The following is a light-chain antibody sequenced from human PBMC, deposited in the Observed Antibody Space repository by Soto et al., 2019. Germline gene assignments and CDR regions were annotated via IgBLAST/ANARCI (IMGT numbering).Light chain of an antibody. CDR3: QQYNNWPPFT. J-gene: IGKJ3*01. V-gene: IGKV3-15*01. CDR1: QSVSSN. CDR2: GAS. Sequence: EIVMTQSPATLSVSPGERATLSCRASQSVSSNLAWYQQKPGQAPRLLIYGASTRATGIPARFSGSGSGTEFTLTIRSLQSEDFAVYYCQQYNNWPPFTFGHGTQVDIK.